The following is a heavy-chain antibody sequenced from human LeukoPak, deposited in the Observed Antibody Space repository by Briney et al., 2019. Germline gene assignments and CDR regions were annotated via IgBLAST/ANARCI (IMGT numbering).Heavy chain of an antibody. D-gene: IGHD4-17*01. CDR3: ARGFRSVTTWGYFDY. V-gene: IGHV3-66*01. Sequence: PGRSLRLSCAASGFIVSTNYMSWVRQAPGKGLEWVSLIYSGGGTYYADSVKGRFTISRDNSRNTLSLQMNSLRVDDTAVYYCARGFRSVTTWGYFDYWGQGALVTVSS. CDR1: GFIVSTNY. CDR2: IYSGGGT. J-gene: IGHJ4*02.